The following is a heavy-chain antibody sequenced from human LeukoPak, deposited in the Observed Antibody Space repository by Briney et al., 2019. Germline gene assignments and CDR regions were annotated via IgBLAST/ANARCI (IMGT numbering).Heavy chain of an antibody. V-gene: IGHV4-61*02. CDR1: GGSISSGSYY. CDR3: ARVGGYSYVGPFDY. CDR2: IYTSGST. D-gene: IGHD5-18*01. Sequence: SETLSLTCTVSGGSISSGSYYWSWIRQPAGKGLEWIGRIYTSGSTNYNPSLKSRVTMSVDTSKNQFSLKLSSVTAADTAVYYCARVGGYSYVGPFDYWGQGTLVTVSS. J-gene: IGHJ4*02.